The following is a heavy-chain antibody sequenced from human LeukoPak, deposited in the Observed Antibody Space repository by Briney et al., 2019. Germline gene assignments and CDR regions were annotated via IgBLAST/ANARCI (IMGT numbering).Heavy chain of an antibody. Sequence: GASVKVSCKASGYTFTSYGINWVRQATGQGLEWMGWMNPNSGNTGYAQKFQGRVTMTRNTSISTAYMELSSLRSEDTAVYYCAVDGGDCYSCVDYWGQGTLVTVSS. CDR2: MNPNSGNT. V-gene: IGHV1-8*01. J-gene: IGHJ4*02. CDR1: GYTFTSYG. CDR3: AVDGGDCYSCVDY. D-gene: IGHD2-21*02.